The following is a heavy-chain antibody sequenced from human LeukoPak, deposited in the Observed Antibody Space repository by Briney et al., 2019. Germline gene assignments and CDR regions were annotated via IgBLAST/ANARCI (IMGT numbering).Heavy chain of an antibody. Sequence: GGSLRLSCAASGFTLSKYWMHWVRQAPGKGLAWASRISSDGTTTAYADSVKGRFTISRDSAKNMLYLQMNSLRVEDTAMYYCASPGDNYAILGLDYWGQGTLVTVSS. J-gene: IGHJ4*02. CDR2: ISSDGTTT. D-gene: IGHD3-9*01. CDR1: GFTLSKYW. V-gene: IGHV3-74*01. CDR3: ASPGDNYAILGLDY.